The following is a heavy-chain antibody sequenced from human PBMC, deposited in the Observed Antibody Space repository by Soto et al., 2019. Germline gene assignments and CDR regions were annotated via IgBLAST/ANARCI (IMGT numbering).Heavy chain of an antibody. CDR2: INPNGGGT. Sequence: GASVKVSCKASGYTFTGYYIHWVRQAPGQGLEWMGWINPNGGGTNYAQKFQGRVSMTRDTSISTAFMDLSRLISDDTAIYYCARDDAFDIWGQGTLVTFSS. V-gene: IGHV1-2*02. CDR3: ARDDAFDI. J-gene: IGHJ3*02. CDR1: GYTFTGYY.